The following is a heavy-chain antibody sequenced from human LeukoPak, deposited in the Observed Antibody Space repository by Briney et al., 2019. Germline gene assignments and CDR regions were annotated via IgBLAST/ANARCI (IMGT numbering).Heavy chain of an antibody. J-gene: IGHJ4*02. CDR2: ISSSSSTI. CDR1: GFTFSNYN. Sequence: GGSLRLSCAASGFTFSNYNMNWVRQAPGKGLEWVSYISSSSSTIYYADSVKGRFTISRDNAKNSLYLQMNSLRAEDTAVYYCAKDQDGDQAGWGQGTLVTVSS. V-gene: IGHV3-48*04. CDR3: AKDQDGDQAG. D-gene: IGHD4-17*01.